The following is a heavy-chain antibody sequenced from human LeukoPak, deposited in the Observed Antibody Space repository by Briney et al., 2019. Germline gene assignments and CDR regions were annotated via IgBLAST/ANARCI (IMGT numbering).Heavy chain of an antibody. CDR1: GFTFSSYA. V-gene: IGHV3-30-3*01. CDR2: ISYDGSNK. D-gene: IGHD1-26*01. CDR3: ARDRGSYNDY. Sequence: GGSLRLSCAASGFTFSSYAMHWVRQAPGKGLEWVAVISYDGSNKYYADSVKGRFTISRDNSKNTLYLQMNSLRAEDTAVYYCARDRGSYNDYWGQGTLVTVSS. J-gene: IGHJ4*02.